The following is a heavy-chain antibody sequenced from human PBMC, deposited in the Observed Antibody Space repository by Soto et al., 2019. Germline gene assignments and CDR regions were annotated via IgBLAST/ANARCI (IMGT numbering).Heavy chain of an antibody. CDR1: GGSFSGYY. CDR2: INHSGST. CDR3: AQPHIAARPNADAFDI. J-gene: IGHJ3*02. Sequence: SETLSLTCAVYGGSFSGYYWSWIRQPPGKGLEWIGEINHSGSTNYNPSLKSRVTISVDTSKNQFSLKLSSVTAADTAVYYCAQPHIAARPNADAFDIWGQGTMVTVSS. V-gene: IGHV4-34*01. D-gene: IGHD6-6*01.